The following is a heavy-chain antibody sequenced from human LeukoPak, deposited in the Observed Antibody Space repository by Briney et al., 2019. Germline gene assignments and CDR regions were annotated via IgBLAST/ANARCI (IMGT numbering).Heavy chain of an antibody. CDR3: ARDLLLWFGELFPPAFDY. CDR2: ISYDGSNK. D-gene: IGHD3-10*01. J-gene: IGHJ4*02. Sequence: GGSLRLSCAASGSTFSSYGMNWVRQAPGKGLEWVAVISYDGSNKYYADSVKGRFTISRDNSKDTLYLQMNSLRAEDTAVYYCARDLLLWFGELFPPAFDYWGQGTLVTVSS. CDR1: GSTFSSYG. V-gene: IGHV3-30*03.